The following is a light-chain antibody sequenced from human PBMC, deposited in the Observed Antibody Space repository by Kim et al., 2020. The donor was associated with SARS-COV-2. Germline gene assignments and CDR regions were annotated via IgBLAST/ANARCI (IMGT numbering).Light chain of an antibody. J-gene: IGKJ1*01. CDR3: QEYKSDSWT. CDR2: DAS. V-gene: IGKV1-5*01. Sequence: GDRVTITCRASQSINIWLAWYQQKPGKAPNLLIYDASNLESGVPSRCSGSGSGTQFTLTFSSLQPDDFATYYCQEYKSDSWTFGQGTKV. CDR1: QSINIW.